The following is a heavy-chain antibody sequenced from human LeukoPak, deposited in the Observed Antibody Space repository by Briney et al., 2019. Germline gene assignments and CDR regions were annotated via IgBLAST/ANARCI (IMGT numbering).Heavy chain of an antibody. J-gene: IGHJ4*02. CDR3: ARTDCTSSSCYWGY. CDR2: IYSGGST. V-gene: IGHV3-66*01. CDR1: GFTVSSNY. D-gene: IGHD2-2*01. Sequence: SGGSLRLSCAASGFTVSSNYMSWVRQAPGKGLEWVSVIYSGGSTYYADSVKGRFTISRDNSKNTLYLQMNSLRAEDTAVYYCARTDCTSSSCYWGYWGQGTLVTVSS.